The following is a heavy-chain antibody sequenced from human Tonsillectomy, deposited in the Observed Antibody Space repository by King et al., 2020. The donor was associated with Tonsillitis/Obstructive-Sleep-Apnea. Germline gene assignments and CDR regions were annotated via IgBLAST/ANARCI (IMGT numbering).Heavy chain of an antibody. D-gene: IGHD1-7*01. CDR1: GFTFSSYW. V-gene: IGHV3-74*01. Sequence: VQLVESGGGLVQPGGSLRLSCAASGFTFSSYWMHRVCQAPGNGRVWVSRFNNDWSSTSHADAVKGRCTISRDNVKNTLYLQMNSLRAEDTAVYYCARDTELELRDYYYYYMDVWGKGTTVTVSS. CDR2: FNNDWSST. J-gene: IGHJ6*03. CDR3: ARDTELELRDYYYYYMDV.